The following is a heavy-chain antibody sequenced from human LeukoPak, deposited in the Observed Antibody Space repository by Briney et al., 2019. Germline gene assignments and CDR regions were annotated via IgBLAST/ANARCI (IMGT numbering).Heavy chain of an antibody. CDR1: GGSISSSSYY. CDR2: IYYSGST. D-gene: IGHD5-24*01. Sequence: PSETLSLTCTVSGGSISSSSYYWGWTRQPPGKGLEWIGSIYYSGSTYYNPSLKSRVAMSVDTSKNQFSLRLSSVTAADTAVYFCARKGTHGYNYYNWFDPWGQGIQVTVSS. V-gene: IGHV4-39*07. CDR3: ARKGTHGYNYYNWFDP. J-gene: IGHJ5*02.